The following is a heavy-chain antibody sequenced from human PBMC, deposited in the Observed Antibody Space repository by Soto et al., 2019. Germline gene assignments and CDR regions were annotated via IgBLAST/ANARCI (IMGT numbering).Heavy chain of an antibody. V-gene: IGHV3-11*01. CDR1: GFTLSDYY. J-gene: IGHJ6*02. Sequence: GGSLRLSCAASGFTLSDYYMSWIREAPGKGLEWLSAISGSGSRTYYADSVKGRFTISRDNAKNSLYLQMNSLRAEDTAVYYCAKDELVRPYYYGMDVWGQGTTVTVSS. CDR2: ISGSGSRT. CDR3: AKDELVRPYYYGMDV. D-gene: IGHD6-13*01.